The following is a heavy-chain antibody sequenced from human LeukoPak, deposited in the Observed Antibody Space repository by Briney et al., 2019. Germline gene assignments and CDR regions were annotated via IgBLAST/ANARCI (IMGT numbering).Heavy chain of an antibody. V-gene: IGHV3-33*01. CDR2: IWYDGSNK. Sequence: GGSLRLSCAASGFTFSSYGMHWVRQAPGKGLEWVAVIWYDGSNKYYADSVKGRFTISRDNSKNTLYLQMNSLRAEDTAVYCCARPIVGAAFDYWGQGTLVTVSS. J-gene: IGHJ4*02. D-gene: IGHD1-26*01. CDR1: GFTFSSYG. CDR3: ARPIVGAAFDY.